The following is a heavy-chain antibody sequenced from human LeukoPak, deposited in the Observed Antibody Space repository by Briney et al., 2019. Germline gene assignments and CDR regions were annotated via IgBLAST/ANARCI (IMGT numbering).Heavy chain of an antibody. Sequence: GGSLRLSCAASGFTFSSYSMNWVRQAPGKGLEWVSYISSSSSTIYYADSVKGRFTISRDSAKNSLYLQMNSLRDEDTAVYYCAREKEYYDILTGYYPGYYYYGMDVWGQGTTVTVSS. V-gene: IGHV3-48*02. CDR1: GFTFSSYS. CDR2: ISSSSSTI. D-gene: IGHD3-9*01. CDR3: AREKEYYDILTGYYPGYYYYGMDV. J-gene: IGHJ6*02.